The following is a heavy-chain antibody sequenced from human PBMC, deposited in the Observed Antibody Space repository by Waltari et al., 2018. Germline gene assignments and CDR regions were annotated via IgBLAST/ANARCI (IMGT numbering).Heavy chain of an antibody. V-gene: IGHV3-11*01. J-gene: IGHJ4*02. CDR2: IIRIGITI. D-gene: IGHD3-16*01. CDR1: GFTFSDYY. Sequence: QVQLVESGGGLVKPGGSLRLSCAASGFTFSDYYMSWLRQAPGTGLGWVSKIIRIGITIYSADSVKGRFTISRDNAKNSLYLQRNSRGAEDTAVYYWARGRGDGYYFDYWGQGTLVTISS. CDR3: ARGRGDGYYFDY.